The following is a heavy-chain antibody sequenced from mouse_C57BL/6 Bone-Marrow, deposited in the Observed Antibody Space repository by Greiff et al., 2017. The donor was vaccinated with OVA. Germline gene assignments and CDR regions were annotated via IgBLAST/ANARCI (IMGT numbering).Heavy chain of an antibody. J-gene: IGHJ4*01. CDR2: IYPGDGDT. V-gene: IGHV1-82*01. CDR1: GYAFSSSW. Sequence: QVQLKESGPELVKPGASVKISCKASGYAFSSSWMNWVKQRPGKGLEWIGRIYPGDGDTNYNGKFKGKATLTADKSSSTAYMQLSSLTSEDSAVYFCAREGYYYGSSFGVDYYAMDYWGQGTSVTVSS. CDR3: AREGYYYGSSFGVDYYAMDY. D-gene: IGHD1-1*01.